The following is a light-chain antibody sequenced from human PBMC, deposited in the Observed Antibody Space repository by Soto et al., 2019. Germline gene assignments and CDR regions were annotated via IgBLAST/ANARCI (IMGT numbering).Light chain of an antibody. CDR3: QKYNSDLALT. J-gene: IGKJ4*01. Sequence: DIQMTQSPSSLSASVGDRVTITCRASQGIRNYLAWYQQKPGQVPKLLIYSASTLQSGVPSRFSGSGSGTDFTLTISSLQPEDVATYYCQKYNSDLALTFGGGTKVEIK. CDR2: SAS. V-gene: IGKV1-27*01. CDR1: QGIRNY.